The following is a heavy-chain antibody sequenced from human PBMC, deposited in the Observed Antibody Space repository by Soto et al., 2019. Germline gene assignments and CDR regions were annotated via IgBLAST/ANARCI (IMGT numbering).Heavy chain of an antibody. CDR1: GFTFSSYA. Sequence: QVQLVESGGGVVQPGRSLRLSCAASGFTFSSYAMHWVRQAPGKGLEWVAVISYDGSNKYYADSVKGRFTISSDNSKNPLYLQMNSLRAEDTAVYYCARAPTYCSSTSCYDLNYFDYWGQGTLVTVSS. J-gene: IGHJ4*02. D-gene: IGHD2-2*01. CDR2: ISYDGSNK. V-gene: IGHV3-30-3*01. CDR3: ARAPTYCSSTSCYDLNYFDY.